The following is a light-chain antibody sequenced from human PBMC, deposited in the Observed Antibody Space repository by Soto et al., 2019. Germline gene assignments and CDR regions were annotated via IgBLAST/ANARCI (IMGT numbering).Light chain of an antibody. CDR2: DVS. CDR1: SSDVGGYNL. V-gene: IGLV2-14*03. Sequence: QSALTQPASVSGSPGQSITIPCTGTSSDVGGYNLVSWYQHHPGKAPKLMIYDVSNRPSGVSNRFSGSKSGDTASLTISGLQAEDESDYYCNSYTSSSTYVFGTGTKVTV. J-gene: IGLJ1*01. CDR3: NSYTSSSTYV.